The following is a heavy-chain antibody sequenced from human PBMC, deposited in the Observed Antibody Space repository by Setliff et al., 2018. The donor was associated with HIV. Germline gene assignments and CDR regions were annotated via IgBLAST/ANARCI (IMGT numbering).Heavy chain of an antibody. V-gene: IGHV1-58*01. Sequence: SVKVSCKASGFTFTSSAVQWVRQARGQRLEWIGWIVVGSGNTNYAQKFQERVTITRDMSTSTAYMELSSLRSKDTAVYYCARSRFPGIAAPYYFDYWGQGTLVTVSS. D-gene: IGHD6-13*01. CDR3: ARSRFPGIAAPYYFDY. CDR2: IVVGSGNT. J-gene: IGHJ4*02. CDR1: GFTFTSSA.